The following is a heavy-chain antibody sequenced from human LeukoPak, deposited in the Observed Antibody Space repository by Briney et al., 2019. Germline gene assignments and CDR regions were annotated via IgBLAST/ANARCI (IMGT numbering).Heavy chain of an antibody. CDR1: GGTFSSYA. Sequence: GASVKVSCKASGGTFSSYAISWVRQAPGQGLEWMGGIIPIFGTANYAQKFQGRVTITADESTSTAYMELSSLRSEDTAVYYCARDRPNTMVRGVSDYYGMDVWGKGTTVTVSS. CDR2: IIPIFGTA. D-gene: IGHD3-10*01. CDR3: ARDRPNTMVRGVSDYYGMDV. V-gene: IGHV1-69*01. J-gene: IGHJ6*04.